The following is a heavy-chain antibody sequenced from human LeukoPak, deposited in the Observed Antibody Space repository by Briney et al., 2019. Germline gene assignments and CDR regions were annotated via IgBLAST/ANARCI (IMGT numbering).Heavy chain of an antibody. V-gene: IGHV3-7*01. Sequence: GGSLRLSCEGSGFTFSNYWMGGVRQAPGKGRQGVANIKTDGSEKYYVDSVKGRFTISRDNAKNSLYLQMNSLRAEDTAVYYCATYSSLNRREFQFWGQGTLLTVSS. CDR3: ATYSSLNRREFQF. CDR1: GFTFSNYW. CDR2: IKTDGSEK. D-gene: IGHD3-22*01. J-gene: IGHJ1*01.